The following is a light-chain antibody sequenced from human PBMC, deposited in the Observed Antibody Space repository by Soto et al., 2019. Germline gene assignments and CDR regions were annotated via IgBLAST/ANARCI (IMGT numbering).Light chain of an antibody. CDR1: QGISTY. V-gene: IGKV1-27*01. J-gene: IGKJ4*01. CDR3: QKYNSAPLT. Sequence: DIQMTQSPSSLSASVGGRVTITCRASQGISTYLAWYQQKPGKVPKLLIYAASTLQSGVPSRFSGSGSGTEFTLTISSLQPEDVATYYCQKYNSAPLTFGGRTKVEIK. CDR2: AAS.